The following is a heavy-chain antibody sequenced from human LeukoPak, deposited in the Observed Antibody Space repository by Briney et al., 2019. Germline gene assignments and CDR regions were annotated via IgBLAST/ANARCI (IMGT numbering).Heavy chain of an antibody. D-gene: IGHD3-9*01. CDR3: AKDQYYDILTGSPDDAFDI. CDR2: ISGSGGST. V-gene: IGHV3-23*01. CDR1: GFTFSSYA. Sequence: GGSLRLSCAASGFTFSSYAMSWVRQAPGKGLEWVSGISGSGGSTYYADSVKGRFTISRDNSKNTLYLQMNSLRAEDTAVYYCAKDQYYDILTGSPDDAFDIWGQGTMVTVSS. J-gene: IGHJ3*02.